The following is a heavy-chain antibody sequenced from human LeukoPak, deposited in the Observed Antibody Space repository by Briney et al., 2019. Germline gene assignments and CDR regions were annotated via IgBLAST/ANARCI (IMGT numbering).Heavy chain of an antibody. D-gene: IGHD3-3*01. Sequence: PGGSLRLSCAASGFTVSSNYMSWVRQAPGKGLEWVSVIYSGGSTYYADSVKGRFTISRDNSKNTLYLQMNSLRAEDTAVYYCARYSTDQKYDFWQSHLDYWGQGTLVTVSS. CDR3: ARYSTDQKYDFWQSHLDY. J-gene: IGHJ4*02. CDR1: GFTVSSNY. CDR2: IYSGGST. V-gene: IGHV3-53*01.